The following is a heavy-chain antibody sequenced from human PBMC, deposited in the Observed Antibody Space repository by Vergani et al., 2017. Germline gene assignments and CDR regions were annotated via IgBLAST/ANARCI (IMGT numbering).Heavy chain of an antibody. D-gene: IGHD3-3*01. CDR3: ARDREGSGYYYMEV. V-gene: IGHV3-30*03. CDR2: ISDGGSNE. CDR1: GFAFNNYG. J-gene: IGHJ6*03. Sequence: VQLVESGGGVVQPGRSLRLSCEASGFAFNNYGIHWVRQAPGKGLEWVAVISDGGSNEHYVDSVKGRFTISRDNSKNTLYLQMNSLRAEDTAVYYCARDREGSGYYYMEVWGTGTTVTVS.